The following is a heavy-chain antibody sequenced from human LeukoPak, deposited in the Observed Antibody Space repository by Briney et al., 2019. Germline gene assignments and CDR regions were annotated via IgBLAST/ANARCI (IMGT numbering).Heavy chain of an antibody. CDR2: ISYDGSNK. Sequence: GGSLRLSCAASGFTFSSYAMHWVRQAPGKGLEWVAVISYDGSNKYYADSVKGRFTISRDNSKNTLYLQMNSLRAEDTALYYCAKDIRRYSSGPFDYWGQGTLVTVSS. J-gene: IGHJ4*02. D-gene: IGHD6-19*01. CDR1: GFTFSSYA. CDR3: AKDIRRYSSGPFDY. V-gene: IGHV3-30*04.